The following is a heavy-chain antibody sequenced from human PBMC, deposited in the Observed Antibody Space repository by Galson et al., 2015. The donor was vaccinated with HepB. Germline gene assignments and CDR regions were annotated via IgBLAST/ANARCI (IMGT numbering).Heavy chain of an antibody. CDR2: IRSKANSYAT. Sequence: SLRLSCAASGSTFSGSAMHWVRQASGKGLEWVGRIRSKANSYATAYAASVKGRFTISRDDSKNTAYLQMNSLKTEDTAVYYCTRRSIAVAFDYWGQGTLVTVSS. V-gene: IGHV3-73*01. CDR1: GSTFSGSA. J-gene: IGHJ4*02. CDR3: TRRSIAVAFDY. D-gene: IGHD6-19*01.